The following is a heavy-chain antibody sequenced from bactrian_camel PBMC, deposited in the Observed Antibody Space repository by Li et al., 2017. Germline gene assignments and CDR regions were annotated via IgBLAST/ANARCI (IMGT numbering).Heavy chain of an antibody. J-gene: IGHJ4*01. CDR1: GITFGASC. Sequence: VQLVESGGGSVQAGGSLKLSCVTSGITFGASCLAWFRQVSDKGREGVALLWTGGGTPVYSDSVKGRFTVSQDDVEKTLYLQMNSLKPEDTAMYYCTADTVKASLATIAQFAAYEGHGTQVTVS. CDR2: LWTGGGTP. V-gene: IGHV3S1*01. D-gene: IGHD4*01.